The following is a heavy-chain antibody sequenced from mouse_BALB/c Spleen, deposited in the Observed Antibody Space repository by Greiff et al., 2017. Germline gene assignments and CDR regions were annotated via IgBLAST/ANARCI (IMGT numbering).Heavy chain of an antibody. CDR1: GFTFSSYA. J-gene: IGHJ4*01. V-gene: IGHV5-9-4*01. Sequence: EVHLVESGGGLVKPGGSLKLSCAASGFTFSSYAMSWVRQSPEKRLEWVAEISSGGSYTYYPDTVTGRFTISRDNAKNTLYLEMSSLRSEDTAMYYCAVWLREHAMDDGGQGTSVTVSS. CDR3: AVWLREHAMDD. CDR2: ISSGGSYT. D-gene: IGHD2-2*01.